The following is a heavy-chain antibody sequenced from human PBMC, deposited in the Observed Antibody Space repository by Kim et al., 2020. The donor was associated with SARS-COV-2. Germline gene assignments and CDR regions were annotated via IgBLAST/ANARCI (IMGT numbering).Heavy chain of an antibody. Sequence: DSVKGRFTISRDNAKSSLYLQMNSLRAEDTAVFYCAKYFYDSSAVYYFDYWGQGTLVTVSS. D-gene: IGHD3-22*01. V-gene: IGHV3-48*03. CDR3: AKYFYDSSAVYYFDY. J-gene: IGHJ4*02.